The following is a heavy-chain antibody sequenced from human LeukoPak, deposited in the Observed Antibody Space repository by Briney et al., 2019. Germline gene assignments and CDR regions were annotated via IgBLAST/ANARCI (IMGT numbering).Heavy chain of an antibody. D-gene: IGHD5-18*01. CDR3: ARDKAHSYGRYFDP. CDR1: GGSISTYY. CDR2: ISYGNT. V-gene: IGHV4-59*01. J-gene: IGHJ5*02. Sequence: SETLSLTCSVAGGSISTYYWNWIRQTPGKGLEWIGHISYGNTDNNPSLKSRVTISVDPSKNQFSLKLTSVTAADTAVYYCARDKAHSYGRYFDPWGQGALGIVSS.